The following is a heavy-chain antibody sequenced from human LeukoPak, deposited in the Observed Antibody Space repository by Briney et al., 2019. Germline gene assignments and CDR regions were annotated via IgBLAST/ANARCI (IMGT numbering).Heavy chain of an antibody. J-gene: IGHJ4*02. D-gene: IGHD4-23*01. CDR3: ARAQTTVAYPFLY. Sequence: GGSLRLSCVASGFTVSSNYMSWVRPAPGKGPECVSVIYPGGTTYYADSVKGRFTISRDNAKNSLYLQMNSLRADDTAVYYCARAQTTVAYPFLYWGQGTLVTVSS. CDR2: IYPGGTT. V-gene: IGHV3-53*01. CDR1: GFTVSSNY.